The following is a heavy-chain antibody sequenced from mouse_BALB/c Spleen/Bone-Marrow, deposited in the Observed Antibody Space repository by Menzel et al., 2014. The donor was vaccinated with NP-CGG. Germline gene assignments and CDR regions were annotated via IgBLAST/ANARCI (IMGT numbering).Heavy chain of an antibody. V-gene: IGHV5-4*02. Sequence: EVQGVESGGGLVKPGGSLKLSCAASGFTFSDYYMYWVRQTPEKRLEWVATISDGGTYTYCPDSVKGRFTISRDNAKNNLYLQMSSLKSEDTAMHYCARDGDYRYAWFAYWGQGTLVTVSA. CDR3: ARDGDYRYAWFAY. J-gene: IGHJ3*01. D-gene: IGHD2-14*01. CDR1: GFTFSDYY. CDR2: ISDGGTYT.